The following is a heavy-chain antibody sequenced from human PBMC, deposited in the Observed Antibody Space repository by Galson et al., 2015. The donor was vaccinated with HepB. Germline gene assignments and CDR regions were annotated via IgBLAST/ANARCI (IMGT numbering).Heavy chain of an antibody. D-gene: IGHD5-24*01. CDR2: IIPIFGTA. J-gene: IGHJ4*02. Sequence: SVKVSCKASGGTFSSYAISWVRQAPGQGLEWMGGIIPIFGTANYAQKFQGRVTITADKSTSTAYMELSSLRSEDTAVYYCAVLIHRDGYNYGDYWGQGTLVTVSS. V-gene: IGHV1-69*06. CDR1: GGTFSSYA. CDR3: AVLIHRDGYNYGDY.